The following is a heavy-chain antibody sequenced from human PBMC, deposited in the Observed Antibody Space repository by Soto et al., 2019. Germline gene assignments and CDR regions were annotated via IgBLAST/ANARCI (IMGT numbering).Heavy chain of an antibody. D-gene: IGHD4-4*01. Sequence: SETLSLTCTVSGGSISSSSYYWGWIRQPPGKGLEWIGSIYYSGSTYYNPSLKSRVTISVDTSKNQFSLKLSSVTAADTAVYYCARQGATVTFNWFDPWGQGALVTVSS. J-gene: IGHJ5*02. CDR2: IYYSGST. CDR1: GGSISSSSYY. CDR3: ARQGATVTFNWFDP. V-gene: IGHV4-39*01.